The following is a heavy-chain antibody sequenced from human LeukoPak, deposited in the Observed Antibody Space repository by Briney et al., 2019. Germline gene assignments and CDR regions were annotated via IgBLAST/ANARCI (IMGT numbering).Heavy chain of an antibody. D-gene: IGHD6-19*01. Sequence: PGGSLSLSCTASQFIFSNYWMHWIRQAPGKGVVWVSRIESDGSISYADSVKGRFTISRDNAKNTLYLQMNSLRAEDTAIYYCARVGLYGSTWRIFDFWGQGTLVTVSS. J-gene: IGHJ4*02. CDR1: QFIFSNYW. V-gene: IGHV3-74*01. CDR2: IESDGSI. CDR3: ARVGLYGSTWRIFDF.